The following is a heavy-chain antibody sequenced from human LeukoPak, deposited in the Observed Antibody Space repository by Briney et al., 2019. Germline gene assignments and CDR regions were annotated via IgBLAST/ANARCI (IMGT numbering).Heavy chain of an antibody. D-gene: IGHD5-12*01. V-gene: IGHV4-34*01. CDR2: ITHSGST. CDR3: AREDSGYDPEGTLWY. Sequence: SETLSLTCAVYGGSFTGYYWSWIRQPPGKGLEWIGEITHSGSTNSNSSLKSRVTISVDTSKNQFSLKLSSVIAADTAVYYCAREDSGYDPEGTLWYWGQGTLVTVSS. CDR1: GGSFTGYY. J-gene: IGHJ4*02.